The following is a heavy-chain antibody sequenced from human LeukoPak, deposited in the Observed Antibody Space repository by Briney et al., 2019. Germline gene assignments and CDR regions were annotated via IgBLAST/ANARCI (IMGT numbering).Heavy chain of an antibody. CDR3: AGSLVVAAATSLDY. CDR2: IYTSGST. Sequence: PSETLSLTCTVSGGSISSYYWSWIRQPAGKRLEWIGRIYTSGSTNYNPSLKSRVTMSVDTSKNQFSLKLSSVTAADTAVYYCAGSLVVAAATSLDYWGQGTLVTVSS. V-gene: IGHV4-4*07. D-gene: IGHD2-15*01. CDR1: GGSISSYY. J-gene: IGHJ4*02.